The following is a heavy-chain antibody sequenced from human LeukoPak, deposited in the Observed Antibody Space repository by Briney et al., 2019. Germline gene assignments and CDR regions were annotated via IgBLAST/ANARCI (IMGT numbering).Heavy chain of an antibody. V-gene: IGHV3-7*01. Sequence: GGSLRLSCAASGFTFSDYYMSWIRQAPGKGLEWVANIKEDGSTKYYVDSVKGRFTISRANAKNSVYLQISSLGVEDTAVYYCARIGYSSSSYDYWGQGTLVTVSS. CDR1: GFTFSDYY. J-gene: IGHJ4*02. CDR3: ARIGYSSSSYDY. CDR2: IKEDGSTK. D-gene: IGHD6-6*01.